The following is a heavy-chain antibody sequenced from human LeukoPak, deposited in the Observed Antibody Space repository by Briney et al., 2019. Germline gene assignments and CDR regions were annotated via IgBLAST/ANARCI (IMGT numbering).Heavy chain of an antibody. CDR3: ARRGLYCGGDYMCAFDI. CDR1: GFTFSSYE. J-gene: IGHJ3*02. CDR2: ISSSGSTI. D-gene: IGHD2-21*01. V-gene: IGHV3-48*03. Sequence: PGGSLRLSCAASGFTFSSYEMNWVRQAPGKGVEWVSYISSSGSTIYYADSVKGRFTISRDNAKNSLYLQMNSLRAEDTAVYYCARRGLYCGGDYMCAFDIWGQGTMVTVSS.